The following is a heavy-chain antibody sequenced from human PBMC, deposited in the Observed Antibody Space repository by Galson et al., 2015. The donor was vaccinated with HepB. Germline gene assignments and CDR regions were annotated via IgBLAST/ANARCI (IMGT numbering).Heavy chain of an antibody. V-gene: IGHV1-69*02. Sequence: SVKVSCKAPGGSFSAYTIMWVRQVPGQGLEWMGRIIPSLGVATYARRFQDRVTITADKSTTTSYMEFSSLRPDDTAVYYYARNPPRGWGQGTLVTVSS. CDR1: GGSFSAYT. CDR2: IIPSLGVA. J-gene: IGHJ4*02. CDR3: ARNPPRG. D-gene: IGHD1-26*01.